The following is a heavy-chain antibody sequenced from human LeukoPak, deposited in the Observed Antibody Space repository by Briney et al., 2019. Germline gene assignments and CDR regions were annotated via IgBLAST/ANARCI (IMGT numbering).Heavy chain of an antibody. Sequence: SETLSLTCTVSGGSISSSSYYWGWIRQPPGKGLEWIGSIYYSGSTYYNPSLKSRVTISVDTSKNQFSLKLSSVTAADTAVYYCARPVYYDYVWGGYRYIDYFDYWGQGTLVTVSS. CDR3: ARPVYYDYVWGGYRYIDYFDY. V-gene: IGHV4-39*01. CDR2: IYYSGST. J-gene: IGHJ4*02. CDR1: GGSISSSSYY. D-gene: IGHD3-16*02.